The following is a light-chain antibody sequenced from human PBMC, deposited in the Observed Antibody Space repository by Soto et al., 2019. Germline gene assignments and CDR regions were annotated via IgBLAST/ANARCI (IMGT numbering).Light chain of an antibody. CDR3: CSYAGSSPLNV. CDR1: SSDVGSYNL. J-gene: IGLJ1*01. CDR2: EVS. Sequence: QPVLTQPASVSGSPGQSITISCTGTSSDVGSYNLVSWYQQHPGKAPKLMIYEVSKRPSGVSNRFSGSKSGNTASLTISGLQAEDEADYYCCSYAGSSPLNVFGTGTKLTVL. V-gene: IGLV2-23*02.